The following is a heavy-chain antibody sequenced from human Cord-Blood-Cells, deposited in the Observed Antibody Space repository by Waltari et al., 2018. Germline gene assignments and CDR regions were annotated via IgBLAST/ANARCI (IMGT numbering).Heavy chain of an antibody. CDR2: MNPNSGNT. Sequence: QVQLVQSGAEVKKPGASVKVSCKASGYTFTSYDITWVRQATGQGLEWMGWMNPNSGNTGYAQKFQGRVTMTRNTSISTAYMELSSLRSEDTAVYYCARGGPNYYGSGSDAFDIWGQGTMVTVSS. D-gene: IGHD3-10*01. V-gene: IGHV1-8*01. CDR1: GYTFTSYD. J-gene: IGHJ3*02. CDR3: ARGGPNYYGSGSDAFDI.